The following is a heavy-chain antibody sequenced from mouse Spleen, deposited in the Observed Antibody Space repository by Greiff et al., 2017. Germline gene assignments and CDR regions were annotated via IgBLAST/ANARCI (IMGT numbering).Heavy chain of an antibody. CDR1: GYTFTDYY. CDR3: ARREVLRYLWYFDV. Sequence: EVQLQQSGPELVKPGASVKISCKASGYTFTDYYMNWVKQSHGKSLEWIGDINPNNGGTSYNQKFKGKATLTVDKSSSTAYMELRSLTSEDSAVYYCARREVLRYLWYFDVWGAGTTVTVSS. CDR2: INPNNGGT. J-gene: IGHJ1*01. V-gene: IGHV1-26*01. D-gene: IGHD1-1*01.